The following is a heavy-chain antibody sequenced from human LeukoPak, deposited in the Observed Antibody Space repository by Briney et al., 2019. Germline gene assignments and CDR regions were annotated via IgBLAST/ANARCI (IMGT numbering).Heavy chain of an antibody. CDR2: IYRSGST. D-gene: IGHD2-2*02. Sequence: PSETLSLTCTVSGYSISSGYYWGWIRQPTGKGLEWIGSIYRSGSTYYNPSLKSRVTISVDTSKNQFSLKLSSVTAADTAVYYCARGLYGDYWGPGTLVTVSS. V-gene: IGHV4-38-2*02. CDR1: GYSISSGYY. CDR3: ARGLYGDY. J-gene: IGHJ4*02.